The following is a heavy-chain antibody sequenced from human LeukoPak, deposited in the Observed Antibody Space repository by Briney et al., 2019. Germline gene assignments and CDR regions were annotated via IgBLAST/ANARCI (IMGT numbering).Heavy chain of an antibody. CDR3: ARQLGYSYGSPWYIDL. Sequence: SETLSLTCTVSGGSISSRGYYWGWIRQPPGKGLEWIGTIYYSGSTYSNPSLKSRVTISVDTSNNYFSPKLSSVTAADTAIYYCARQLGYSYGSPWYIDLWGRGTLVTVSS. CDR2: IYYSGST. D-gene: IGHD5-18*01. CDR1: GGSISSRGYY. J-gene: IGHJ2*01. V-gene: IGHV4-39*01.